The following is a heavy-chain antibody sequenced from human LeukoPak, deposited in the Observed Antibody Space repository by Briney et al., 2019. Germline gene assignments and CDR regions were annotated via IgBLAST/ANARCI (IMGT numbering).Heavy chain of an antibody. Sequence: SETLSLTCTVSSGSISSSTYYWGWIRQPPGKGLEWIGTIYYTGSTYCNPSLKSRVTISVDTSKNQFSLKLTSVTAADTAVYYCARGNYDFWSGYSVGYLYYFDYWGQGTLVTVSS. CDR2: IYYTGST. V-gene: IGHV4-39*07. CDR3: ARGNYDFWSGYSVGYLYYFDY. D-gene: IGHD3-3*01. CDR1: SGSISSSTYY. J-gene: IGHJ4*02.